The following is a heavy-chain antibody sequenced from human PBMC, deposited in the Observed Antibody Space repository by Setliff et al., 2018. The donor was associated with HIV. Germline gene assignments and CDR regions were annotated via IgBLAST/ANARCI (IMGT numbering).Heavy chain of an antibody. CDR3: ASHCSGGDYNLDYYYYMDV. CDR1: GFTFSSYS. J-gene: IGHJ6*03. Sequence: PGGSLRLSCAASGFTFSSYSMNWVRQAPGKGLEWVSYISSSSSTIYYADSVKGRFTISRDNSKNTLYLQMNSLRAEDTAVYYCASHCSGGDYNLDYYYYMDVWGKGTTVTVSS. CDR2: ISSSSSTI. D-gene: IGHD2-15*01. V-gene: IGHV3-48*01.